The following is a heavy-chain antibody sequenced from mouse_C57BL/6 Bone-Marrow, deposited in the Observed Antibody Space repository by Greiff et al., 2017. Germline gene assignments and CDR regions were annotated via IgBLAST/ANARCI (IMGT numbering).Heavy chain of an antibody. V-gene: IGHV2-5*01. J-gene: IGHJ4*01. CDR1: GFSLTSYG. CDR3: ARKRFMDY. CDR2: IWRGGST. Sequence: QVHLKQSGPGLVQPSQSLSITCTVSGFSLTSYGVHWVRQSPGKGLEWLGVIWRGGSTDYNADFMSRLSITKDNSKSQVFCKMNSLQADDNAIYYCARKRFMDYWGQGTSVTVSS.